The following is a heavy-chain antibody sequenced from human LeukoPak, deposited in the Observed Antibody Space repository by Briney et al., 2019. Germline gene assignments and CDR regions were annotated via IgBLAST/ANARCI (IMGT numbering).Heavy chain of an antibody. D-gene: IGHD3-16*01. CDR1: GFTFSDYY. V-gene: IGHV3-11*01. CDR3: VGWGNY. Sequence: KPGGSLRLSCAASGFTFSDYYMSWIRQAPGKGLEWVSYISSGSTIYYADSVKDRFTISRDNAKNSLYLQMNSLRAEDTAVYYCVGWGNYWGQGTLVTVSS. J-gene: IGHJ4*02. CDR2: ISSGSTI.